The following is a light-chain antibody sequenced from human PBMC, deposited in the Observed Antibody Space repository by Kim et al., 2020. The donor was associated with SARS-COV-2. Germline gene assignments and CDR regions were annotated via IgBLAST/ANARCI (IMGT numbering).Light chain of an antibody. CDR3: QTWGTGFVV. J-gene: IGLJ2*01. V-gene: IGLV4-69*01. CDR2: VNSDGSH. CDR1: SGHSSYA. Sequence: ASVKLTCTLSSGHSSYAIAWLRQQPEKGPRYLMKVNSDGSHTRGDGIPDRFSGSSSGDERYLSISNLQSEDEADFYCQTWGTGFVVFGRGTQLTVL.